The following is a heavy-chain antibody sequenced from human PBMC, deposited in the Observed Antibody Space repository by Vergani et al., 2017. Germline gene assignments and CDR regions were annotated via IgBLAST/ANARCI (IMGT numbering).Heavy chain of an antibody. D-gene: IGHD2-15*01. CDR1: GYTFTSYY. V-gene: IGHV1-46*03. CDR2: INPSGGST. Sequence: QMQLVQSGAEVKKTGSSVKVSCKASGYTFTSYYMHWVRQAPGQGLEWMGIINPSGGSTSYAQKFQGRVTMTRDTSTSTVYMELSSLRSEDTAVYYCASGGDCSGGSCYGFYYYYMDVWGKGTTVTVSS. CDR3: ASGGDCSGGSCYGFYYYYMDV. J-gene: IGHJ6*03.